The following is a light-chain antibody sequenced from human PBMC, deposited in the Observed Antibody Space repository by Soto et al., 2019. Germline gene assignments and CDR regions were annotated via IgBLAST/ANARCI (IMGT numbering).Light chain of an antibody. Sequence: TQSPSTLSASVGDRVTITCRASQSISSWLAWYQQKPGQAPRLLIYGVSSRATGIPDRFSGSGSGTDFTLTISRLEPEDFAVYYCQQYGSSRTFGQGTKVEIK. J-gene: IGKJ1*01. CDR1: QSISSW. CDR3: QQYGSSRT. V-gene: IGKV3-20*01. CDR2: GVS.